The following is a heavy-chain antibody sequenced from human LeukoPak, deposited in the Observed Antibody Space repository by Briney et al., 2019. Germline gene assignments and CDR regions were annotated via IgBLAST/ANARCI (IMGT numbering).Heavy chain of an antibody. Sequence: PGGSLRLSCAASGFTFSRHFMNWVRQAPGRGLEWVSSISNTGSSKDHAESVRGRFTISRDNAKNSLYLQMNSLRPEDTAVYYCVRERYGRSSHDGLDLWGQGTTVTVSS. D-gene: IGHD2-15*01. CDR2: ISNTGSSK. V-gene: IGHV3-21*06. CDR3: VRERYGRSSHDGLDL. J-gene: IGHJ3*01. CDR1: GFTFSRHF.